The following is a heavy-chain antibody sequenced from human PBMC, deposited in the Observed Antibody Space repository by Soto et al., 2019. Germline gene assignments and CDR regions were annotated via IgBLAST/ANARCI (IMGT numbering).Heavy chain of an antibody. V-gene: IGHV1-18*01. CDR3: ARGGNGDTIGDY. D-gene: IGHD4-17*01. CDR2: ISTYYGNM. Sequence: QVQLVQSGGEVKKPGASVKVSCKASGYTLSHFGITWVRQAPGQGLEWMGCISTYYGNMNYAQKFQDRLIMTTDKYMSTAYMELRSLTSDDTAVYYCARGGNGDTIGDYWGQGTLVTVSS. J-gene: IGHJ4*02. CDR1: GYTLSHFG.